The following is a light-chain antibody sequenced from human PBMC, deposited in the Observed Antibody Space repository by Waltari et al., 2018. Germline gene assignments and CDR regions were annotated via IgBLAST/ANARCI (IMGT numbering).Light chain of an antibody. CDR2: EGD. V-gene: IGLV2-23*01. CDR3: CSYATSSPWV. Sequence: QSALTQPASVSGSPGQSITISCTGASSSIGDSNVVSWYQQHPGKAPKLMIYEGDKRRSGVSNRCSGSKSGNMASLTISGLQAEDEADYYCCSYATSSPWVFGGGTKVTVL. CDR1: SSSIGDSNV. J-gene: IGLJ3*02.